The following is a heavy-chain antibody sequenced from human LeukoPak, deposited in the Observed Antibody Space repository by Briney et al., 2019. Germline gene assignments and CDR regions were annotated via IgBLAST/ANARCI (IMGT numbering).Heavy chain of an antibody. D-gene: IGHD3-10*01. Sequence: GGSLRLSCAASGFTFDTYAMNWVRQAPGKGLEWVSSISSGGTYTFYADSLKGRFTISRDNAKNSLFLQMNSLRAEDTAVYYCARSATSSVVRELDNWFDPWGQGTLVTVSS. CDR2: ISSGGTYT. CDR3: ARSATSSVVRELDNWFDP. CDR1: GFTFDTYA. V-gene: IGHV3-21*01. J-gene: IGHJ5*02.